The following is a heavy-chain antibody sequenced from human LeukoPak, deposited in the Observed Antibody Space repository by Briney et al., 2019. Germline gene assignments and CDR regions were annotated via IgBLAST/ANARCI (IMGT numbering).Heavy chain of an antibody. CDR1: GYTFTSYG. J-gene: IGHJ4*02. Sequence: GASVKVSCKASGYTFTSYGITWVRQAPGQGLEWMGICTYNGNTNYAQNLQGRVTMTIDTSTSTAYMELRSLTSDDTAVYYCARAPSDSSGAWGRLDYWGQGTLVTVSS. CDR2: ICTYNGNT. V-gene: IGHV1-18*01. D-gene: IGHD3-22*01. CDR3: ARAPSDSSGAWGRLDY.